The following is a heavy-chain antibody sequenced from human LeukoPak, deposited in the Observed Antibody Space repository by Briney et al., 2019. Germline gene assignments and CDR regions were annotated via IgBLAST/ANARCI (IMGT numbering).Heavy chain of an antibody. CDR1: GYTFTSYG. CDR3: ARPYYDFWNSFSYFDY. CDR2: ISAYNGNT. V-gene: IGHV1-18*01. Sequence: ASVKVSSKASGYTFTSYGISWVRQAPRQGLEGMGWISAYNGNTNYAQKLQGRVTMTTDTSTSTTYMELRSLRSDDTAVHYCARPYYDFWNSFSYFDYWGQGTLVTVSS. J-gene: IGHJ4*02. D-gene: IGHD3-3*01.